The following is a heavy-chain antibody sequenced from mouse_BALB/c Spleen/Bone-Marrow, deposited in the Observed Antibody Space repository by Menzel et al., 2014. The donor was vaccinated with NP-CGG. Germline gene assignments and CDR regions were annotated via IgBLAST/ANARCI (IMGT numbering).Heavy chain of an antibody. D-gene: IGHD1-2*01. Sequence: QVQLQQSGPGLVAPSQGLSITCTVSGFSLTSYGVHWVRQPPGKGLEWLGVIWADGSTNYNSTLMSRLSISKDNSKSQVFLKMNSLQTDDTAMYYCARSHYPYYFDYWGQGTTLTVSS. CDR2: IWADGST. J-gene: IGHJ2*01. CDR1: GFSLTSYG. V-gene: IGHV2-9*02. CDR3: ARSHYPYYFDY.